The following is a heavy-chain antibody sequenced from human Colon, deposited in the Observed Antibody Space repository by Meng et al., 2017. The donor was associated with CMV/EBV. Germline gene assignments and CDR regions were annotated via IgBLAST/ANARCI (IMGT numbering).Heavy chain of an antibody. CDR1: GFSVSNTY. CDR3: VRDLGGGYCRGASCRAS. CDR2: ISDGGTP. J-gene: IGHJ5*02. V-gene: IGHV3-53*01. Sequence: GESLKISCAASGFSVSNTYMSWDRQAPGKGLEWVSVISDGGTPYYADSVNGRFTISRDNSKNTLYLQMNSLRAEDTAIYYCVRDLGGGYCRGASCRASWGQGTLVTVSS. D-gene: IGHD2-15*01.